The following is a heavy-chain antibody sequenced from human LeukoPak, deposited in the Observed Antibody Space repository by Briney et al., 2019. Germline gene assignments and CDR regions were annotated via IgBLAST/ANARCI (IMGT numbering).Heavy chain of an antibody. J-gene: IGHJ6*03. CDR3: ARATGSYGYYYYYYMDV. CDR1: GGSISSSSHY. V-gene: IGHV4-61*05. Sequence: SETLSLTCTVSGGSISSSSHYWGWIRQPPGKGLEWIGYIYYSGSTNYNPSLKSRVTISVDTSKNQFSLKLSSVTAADTAVYYCARATGSYGYYYYYYMDVWGKGTTVTISS. D-gene: IGHD3-10*01. CDR2: IYYSGST.